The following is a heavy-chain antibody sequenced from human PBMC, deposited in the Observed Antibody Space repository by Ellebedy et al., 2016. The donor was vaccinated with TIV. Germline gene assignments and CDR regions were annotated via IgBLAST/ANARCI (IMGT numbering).Heavy chain of an antibody. J-gene: IGHJ4*02. V-gene: IGHV3-11*04. CDR3: ASLGGRQRYSD. Sequence: GESLKISCAASGFTVSNTYMSWVRQAPGKGLEWVSAISGSGGSTYYADSVKGRFTISRDNARNSLYLQMNNLRVEDTAVYYCASLGGRQRYSDWGQGTLITVSA. CDR1: GFTVSNTY. CDR2: ISGSGGST. D-gene: IGHD4-11*01.